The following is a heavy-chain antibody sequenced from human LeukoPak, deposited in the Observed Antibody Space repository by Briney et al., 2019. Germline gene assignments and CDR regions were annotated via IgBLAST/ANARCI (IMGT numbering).Heavy chain of an antibody. CDR3: ARDQEGFDY. J-gene: IGHJ4*02. CDR1: GYTFTNNY. CDR2: IYPRDGST. V-gene: IGHV1-46*01. Sequence: ASVKVSCKASGYTFTNNYLHWVRQAPGQGLEWMGMIYPRDGSTSYAQNFQGRVTVARDTSTTTVHMELRGLRSEDTAVYYCARDQEGFDYWGQGTVVTVSS.